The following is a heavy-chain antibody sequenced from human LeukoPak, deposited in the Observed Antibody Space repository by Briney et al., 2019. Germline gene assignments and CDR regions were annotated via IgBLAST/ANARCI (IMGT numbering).Heavy chain of an antibody. Sequence: GASVKVSCKASGGTFSSYAISWVRQAPGQGLEWMGGIIPIFGTANYAQKFQGRVTITTDESTSTAYMELSSLRSEDTAVYYCARAVDTAAFRGSFFDPWGQGTLVTVSS. CDR1: GGTFSSYA. V-gene: IGHV1-69*05. CDR2: IIPIFGTA. D-gene: IGHD5-18*01. J-gene: IGHJ5*02. CDR3: ARAVDTAAFRGSFFDP.